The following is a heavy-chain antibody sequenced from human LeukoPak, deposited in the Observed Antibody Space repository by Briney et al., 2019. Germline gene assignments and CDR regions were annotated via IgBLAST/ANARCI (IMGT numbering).Heavy chain of an antibody. D-gene: IGHD2-2*01. J-gene: IGHJ6*03. Sequence: PSETLSLTCTVSGGSISSYYWSWIRQPAGKGLEWIGRIYTSGSTNYNPSLKSRVAMSVDTSKNQFSLKLSSVTAADTAVYYCARDRDCSSTSCPRAPYYYYYYMDVWGKGTTVTVSS. CDR1: GGSISSYY. CDR2: IYTSGST. CDR3: ARDRDCSSTSCPRAPYYYYYYMDV. V-gene: IGHV4-4*07.